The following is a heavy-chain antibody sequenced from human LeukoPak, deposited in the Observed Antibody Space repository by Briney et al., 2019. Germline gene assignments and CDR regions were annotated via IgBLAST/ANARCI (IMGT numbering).Heavy chain of an antibody. J-gene: IGHJ4*02. CDR1: GGSISSSTFY. Sequence: TSETLSLTCTVSGGSISSSTFYWAWIRQPPGKGLEWIGTIYSSGSSYYNPSLKSRVTISVDTSKNQFSLKLSSVTAADTAVYYCARHGYKSGWYGGDFDYWGQGTLVTVSS. CDR2: IYSSGSS. D-gene: IGHD6-19*01. CDR3: ARHGYKSGWYGGDFDY. V-gene: IGHV4-39*01.